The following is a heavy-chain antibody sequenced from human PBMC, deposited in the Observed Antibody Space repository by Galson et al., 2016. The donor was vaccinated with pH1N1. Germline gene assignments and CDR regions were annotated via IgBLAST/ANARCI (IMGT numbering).Heavy chain of an antibody. J-gene: IGHJ6*02. CDR1: GYTFITYA. CDR3: ARVGTLSDFWSNYYPYGMDV. CDR2: INTGDGNA. Sequence: SVKVSCKASGYTFITYAIHWVRQAPGQRLEWMGWINTGDGNAKSSQKFQDRVTITRDTPATTAYLDLRGLRSEDTAVYYCARVGTLSDFWSNYYPYGMDVWGQGTTVTVSS. V-gene: IGHV1-3*04. D-gene: IGHD3-3*01.